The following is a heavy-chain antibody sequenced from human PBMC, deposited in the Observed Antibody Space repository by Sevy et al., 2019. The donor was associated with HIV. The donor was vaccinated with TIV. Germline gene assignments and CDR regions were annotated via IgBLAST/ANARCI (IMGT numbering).Heavy chain of an antibody. Sequence: GGSLRLSCAASGFAPSTYGMHWVRQAPGKGLEWVAVIGYDGSNKYYADSVKGRFSISRDNSRNTLFLQMDSLRAEDTAVYYCARDPRMYGDYLLAYFDYWGQGTLDTVSS. CDR1: GFAPSTYG. D-gene: IGHD2-8*01. CDR3: ARDPRMYGDYLLAYFDY. V-gene: IGHV3-33*01. CDR2: IGYDGSNK. J-gene: IGHJ4*02.